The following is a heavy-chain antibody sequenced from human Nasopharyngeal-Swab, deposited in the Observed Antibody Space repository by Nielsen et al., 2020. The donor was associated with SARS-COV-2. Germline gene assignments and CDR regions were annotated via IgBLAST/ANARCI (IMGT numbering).Heavy chain of an antibody. D-gene: IGHD1-26*01. V-gene: IGHV3-7*05. CDR2: IKQDGSEK. CDR3: ARDSGSYLTISDAFDI. J-gene: IGHJ3*02. Sequence: GESLKISCAASGFTFSSYWMSWVRQAPGKVLEWVANIKQDGSEKYYVDSVKGRFTISRDNAKNSLYLQMNSLRAEDTAVYYCARDSGSYLTISDAFDIWGQGTMVTVSS. CDR1: GFTFSSYW.